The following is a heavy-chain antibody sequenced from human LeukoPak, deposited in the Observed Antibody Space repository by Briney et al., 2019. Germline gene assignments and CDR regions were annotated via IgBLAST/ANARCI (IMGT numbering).Heavy chain of an antibody. Sequence: ASVKVSCKASGYTFTSYDINWVRQATGQGLEWMGWMNPNSGNTGYAQKFQGRVTMTTDTSTSTAYMELRSLRSDDTAVYYCARGWGTVKAVAGNGGYYLGQGT. CDR1: GYTFTSYD. J-gene: IGHJ4*01. D-gene: IGHD6-19*01. V-gene: IGHV1-8*01. CDR2: MNPNSGNT. CDR3: ARGWGTVKAVAGNGGYY.